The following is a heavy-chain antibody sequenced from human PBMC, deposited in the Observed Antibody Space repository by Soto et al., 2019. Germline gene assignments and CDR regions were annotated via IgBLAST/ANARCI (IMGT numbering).Heavy chain of an antibody. CDR2: ISYDGSNK. J-gene: IGHJ4*02. D-gene: IGHD3-22*01. CDR1: GFTFSSYA. V-gene: IGHV3-30-3*01. Sequence: GGSLRLSCAASGFTFSSYAMHWVRQAPGKGLEWVAVISYDGSNKYYADSVKGRFTISRDNSKNTLYLQMNSLRAEDTAVYYCARGPLSGYLGYWGQGTLVTVSS. CDR3: ARGPLSGYLGY.